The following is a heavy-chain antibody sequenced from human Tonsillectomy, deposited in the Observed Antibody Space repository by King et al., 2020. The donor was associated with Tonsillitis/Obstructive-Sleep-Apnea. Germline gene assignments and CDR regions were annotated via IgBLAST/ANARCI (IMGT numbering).Heavy chain of an antibody. J-gene: IGHJ4*02. CDR3: ARDPGGRPYYFDF. V-gene: IGHV1-18*01. CDR1: GYTFTNYG. CDR2: ITGYKGHT. D-gene: IGHD2-15*01. Sequence: QLVQSGAEVKKPGASVKVSCKASGYTFTNYGISWVRQAPGQGLEWMGWITGYKGHTNYAQKVQGRVTMTTDTPTSTAYMELRSLRSDATAIYYCARDPGGRPYYFDFWGQGTLVTVSS.